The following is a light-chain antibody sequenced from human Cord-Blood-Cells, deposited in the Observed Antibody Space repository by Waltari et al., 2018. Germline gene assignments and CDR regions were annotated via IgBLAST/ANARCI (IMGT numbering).Light chain of an antibody. CDR1: SSDVGGYNY. J-gene: IGLJ2*01. V-gene: IGLV2-14*01. CDR2: DVS. CDR3: SSYTSSSAVV. Sequence: QSALTQPASVSGSPGQSITISCTGTSSDVGGYNYVSWYQQHPGKAPKLMIYDVSNRPAGVSTPFSGPKPGHTSSLTISGLKAEDEAGYYCSSYTSSSAVVFGGGTKLTVL.